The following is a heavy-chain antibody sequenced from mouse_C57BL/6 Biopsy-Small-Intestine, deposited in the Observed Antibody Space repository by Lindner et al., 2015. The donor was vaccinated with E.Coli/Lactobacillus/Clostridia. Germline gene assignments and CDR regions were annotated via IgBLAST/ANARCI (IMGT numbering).Heavy chain of an antibody. CDR3: ARYGYDAYYFDY. V-gene: IGHV1-54*01. D-gene: IGHD2-2*01. J-gene: IGHJ2*01. CDR2: INPGSGGT. Sequence: VQLQESGAELVRPGTSVKVSCKASGYAFSNYLIEWVKQRPGQGLEWIGVINPGSGGTNYNEKFKGKATLTADKSSSTAYMQLSSLTSEDSAVYFCARYGYDAYYFDYWGQGTTLTVSS. CDR1: GYAFSNYL.